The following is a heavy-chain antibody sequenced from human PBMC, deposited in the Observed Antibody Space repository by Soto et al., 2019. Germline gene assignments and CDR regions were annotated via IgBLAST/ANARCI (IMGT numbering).Heavy chain of an antibody. Sequence: SETLSLTCTVSGGSISTDYWSWSRQPPGKGLEWIGYIYYSGSTNYNPSLKSRVTISVDTSKNQFSLKLSSVTAADTAVYYCARTYYDILTGVHFDFWGQGTLVTVSS. CDR2: IYYSGST. V-gene: IGHV4-59*08. CDR1: GGSISTDY. D-gene: IGHD3-9*01. J-gene: IGHJ4*02. CDR3: ARTYYDILTGVHFDF.